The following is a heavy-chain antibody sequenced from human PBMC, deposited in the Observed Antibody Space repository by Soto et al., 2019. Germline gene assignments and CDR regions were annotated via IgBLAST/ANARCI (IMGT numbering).Heavy chain of an antibody. CDR1: GFTFGDYA. CDR3: TRFIVGFAAAGPNDAFDI. CDR2: IRSKAYGGTT. Sequence: GWSLRLSCTASGFTFGDYAMSWFRQAPGKGLEWVGFIRSKAYGGTTEYAASVKGRFTISRDDSKSIAYLQMNSLKTEDTAVYYCTRFIVGFAAAGPNDAFDIWGQGTMVTVSS. D-gene: IGHD6-13*01. V-gene: IGHV3-49*03. J-gene: IGHJ3*02.